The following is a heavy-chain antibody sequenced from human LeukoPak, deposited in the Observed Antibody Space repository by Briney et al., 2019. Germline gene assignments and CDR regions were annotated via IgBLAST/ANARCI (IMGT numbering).Heavy chain of an antibody. D-gene: IGHD6-19*01. CDR2: IIPIRCVA. CDR3: ARDHSGYSSGSSFYYYGMDV. J-gene: IGHJ6*02. V-gene: IGHV1-69*04. CDR1: GGTFSSYA. Sequence: SVKVSCKASGGTFSSYAISWVRQAPGQGLDWVGRIIPIRCVANYAQKFQGRRTITADKSTSRGYMELRSLRSEDTAVYYCARDHSGYSSGSSFYYYGMDVWGQGTTVTVSS.